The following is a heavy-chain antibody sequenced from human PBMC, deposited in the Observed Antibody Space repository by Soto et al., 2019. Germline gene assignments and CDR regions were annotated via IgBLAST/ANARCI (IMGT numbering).Heavy chain of an antibody. CDR2: ITNNGGTT. D-gene: IGHD3-3*01. CDR3: VRVSITNNYDY. CDR1: GFSFSGYA. V-gene: IGHV3-64*01. J-gene: IGHJ4*02. Sequence: PGGPLRLSCAASGFSFSGYAMHWVRQAPGKGLEYVSSITNNGGTTYYANSVNGRFTISRDNSKNTLYLQMGSLRAEDMAVYYCVRVSITNNYDYWGQGTLVTVSS.